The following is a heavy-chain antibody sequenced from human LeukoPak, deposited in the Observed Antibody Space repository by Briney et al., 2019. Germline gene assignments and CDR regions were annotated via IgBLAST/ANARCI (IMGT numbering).Heavy chain of an antibody. CDR1: GYSISSGYY. CDR3: AHSSNTVSPFDY. D-gene: IGHD4-17*01. J-gene: IGHJ4*02. Sequence: PSETLSLTCTVSGYSISSGYYWGWIRQPPGKGLEWIGSIYHSGSTYYNPSFKSRVTISVDTSKNQFSLKLSSVTAAGTAVYYCAHSSNTVSPFDYWGQGTLVTVSS. V-gene: IGHV4-38-2*02. CDR2: IYHSGST.